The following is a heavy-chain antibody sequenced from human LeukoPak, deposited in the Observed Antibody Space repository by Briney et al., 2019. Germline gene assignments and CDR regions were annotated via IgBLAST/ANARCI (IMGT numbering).Heavy chain of an antibody. CDR3: ARGVAAPWALDI. CDR2: ITSGSTTI. J-gene: IGHJ3*02. D-gene: IGHD2-15*01. CDR1: GFTFSSHS. Sequence: AGGSLRLSCAASGFTFSSHSMNWVRQAPGKGLEWVSYITSGSTTIYYADSVKGRFTISRDNAKNSLYLQMSSLRAEDTAVYHCARGVAAPWALDIWGQGTVVTVSS. V-gene: IGHV3-48*01.